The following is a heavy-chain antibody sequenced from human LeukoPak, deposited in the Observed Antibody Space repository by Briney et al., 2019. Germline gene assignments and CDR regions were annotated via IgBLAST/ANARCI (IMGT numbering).Heavy chain of an antibody. J-gene: IGHJ4*02. CDR3: ARDLTLSEKFFDY. D-gene: IGHD1-14*01. Sequence: QTGGSLRLSCAASGFTVSSNYMSWVRQAPGKGLEWVSVIYSGGGTYYADSVKGRFTVSRDNSKNTLYLQMNSLSAEDTAIYYCARDLTLSEKFFDYWGQGTLVTVSS. CDR2: IYSGGGT. CDR1: GFTVSSNY. V-gene: IGHV3-53*01.